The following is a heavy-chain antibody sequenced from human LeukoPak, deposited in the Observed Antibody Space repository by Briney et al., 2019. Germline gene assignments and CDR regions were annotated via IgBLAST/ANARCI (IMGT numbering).Heavy chain of an antibody. CDR3: ARARDSSGYPSD. CDR1: GFTFSSYS. J-gene: IGHJ4*02. V-gene: IGHV3-21*01. CDR2: ISSSSSYI. D-gene: IGHD3-22*01. Sequence: PGGSLRLSCAASGFTFSSYSMNWVRQAPGKGLEWVSSISSSSSYIYYADSVKGRFTISRDNAKNSLYLQMNSLRAEDTAVYYCARARDSSGYPSDWGQGTLVTVSS.